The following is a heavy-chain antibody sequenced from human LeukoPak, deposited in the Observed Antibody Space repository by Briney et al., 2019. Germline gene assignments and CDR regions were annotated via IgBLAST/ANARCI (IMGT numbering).Heavy chain of an antibody. CDR3: ARVRDYDFWSGYFPDAFDI. CDR2: INPNSGGT. V-gene: IGHV1-2*02. Sequence: ASVKVSCKASGYTFTGYYMHWVRQAPGQGLEWMGWINPNSGGTNYAQKFQGRVTMTRDTSISTAYMELSRLRSDDTAVYYCARVRDYDFWSGYFPDAFDIWGQGTMVTVSS. CDR1: GYTFTGYY. D-gene: IGHD3-3*01. J-gene: IGHJ3*02.